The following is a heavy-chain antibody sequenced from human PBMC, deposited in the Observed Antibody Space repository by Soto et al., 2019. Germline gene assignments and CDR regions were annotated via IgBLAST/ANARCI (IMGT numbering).Heavy chain of an antibody. CDR2: FDPEDGET. V-gene: IGHV1-24*01. CDR3: ATDSPKYCSSTSCFKWGWFDP. CDR1: GYTLTELS. J-gene: IGHJ5*02. D-gene: IGHD2-2*01. Sequence: ASVKVSCKVSGYTLTELSMHWVRQAPGKGLEWMGGFDPEDGETIYAQNFQGRVTMTEDPSTDTAYMELSSLRSEDTAVYYCATDSPKYCSSTSCFKWGWFDPWGQGTLVTVSS.